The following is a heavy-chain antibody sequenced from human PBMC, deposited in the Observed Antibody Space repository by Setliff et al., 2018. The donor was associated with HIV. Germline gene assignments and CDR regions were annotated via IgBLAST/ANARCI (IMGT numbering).Heavy chain of an antibody. CDR1: GDTYRNYA. J-gene: IGHJ4*02. V-gene: IGHV1-69*13. CDR2: ISRFFNTT. CDR3: ARGWGGPRDSQVRYISLDH. D-gene: IGHD1-1*01. Sequence: GASVKVSCKASGDTYRNYAVNWVRQAPGQGLEWMGAISRFFNTTTYAHNFQGRVTITADESTSTGYMELRSLRSDDTAVYFCARGWGGPRDSQVRYISLDHWGQGSLVTVSS.